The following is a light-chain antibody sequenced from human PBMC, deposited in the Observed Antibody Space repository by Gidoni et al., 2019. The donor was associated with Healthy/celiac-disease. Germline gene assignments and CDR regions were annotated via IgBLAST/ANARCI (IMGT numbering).Light chain of an antibody. V-gene: IGLV3-1*01. CDR1: KLGDKY. CDR2: QDS. J-gene: IGLJ2*01. Sequence: SYELTQPPSVSVSPGQTASITCSGAKLGDKYACWYQPKPGQYPVLVIYQDSKRPSGSPERFSGSNSGNTATLTISGTQAMDEADYYCQAWDSSTVVFGGGTKLTVL. CDR3: QAWDSSTVV.